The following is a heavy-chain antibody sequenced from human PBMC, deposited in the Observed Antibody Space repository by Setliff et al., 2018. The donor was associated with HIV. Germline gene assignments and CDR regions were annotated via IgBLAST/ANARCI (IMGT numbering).Heavy chain of an antibody. CDR2: VYARGSA. CDR3: ARAKTIGSSALFLDP. J-gene: IGHJ5*02. D-gene: IGHD2-2*03. CDR1: GDSMNSVSYS. V-gene: IGHV4-61*09. Sequence: SETLSLACTVSGDSMNSVSYSWAWLRQSAGKGPEWIGHVYARGSANYNPSLTSRVTISVPTSKNQFSLNLNSVTAADTATYYCARAKTIGSSALFLDPWGQGTPVTVSS.